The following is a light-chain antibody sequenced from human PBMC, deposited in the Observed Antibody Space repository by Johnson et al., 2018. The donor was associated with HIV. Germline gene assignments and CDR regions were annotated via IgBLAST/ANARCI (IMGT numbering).Light chain of an antibody. CDR2: DNN. CDR3: GTWDSSLSGYV. J-gene: IGLJ1*01. Sequence: SVLTQPPSVSAAPGQKVTISCSGSSSNIGNNYVSWYQQLPGTAPKLLIYDNNKRPSGIPDRFSGSKSGTSATLGITGLQTGDEADYYCGTWDSSLSGYVVGTGTKVTFL. V-gene: IGLV1-51*01. CDR1: SSNIGNNY.